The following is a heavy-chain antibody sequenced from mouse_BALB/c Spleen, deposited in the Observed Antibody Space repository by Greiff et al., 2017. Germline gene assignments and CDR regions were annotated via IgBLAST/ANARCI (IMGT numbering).Heavy chain of an antibody. J-gene: IGHJ3*01. CDR1: GYTFTDYN. CDR3: ASHYYGSSYRFAY. CDR2: INPNNGGT. Sequence: EVQLQQSGPELVKPGASVKIPCKASGYTFTDYNMDWVKQSHGKSLEWIGDINPNNGGTIYNQKFKGKATLTVDKSSSTAYMELRSLTSEDTAVYYCASHYYGSSYRFAYWGQGTLVTVSA. V-gene: IGHV1-18*01. D-gene: IGHD1-1*01.